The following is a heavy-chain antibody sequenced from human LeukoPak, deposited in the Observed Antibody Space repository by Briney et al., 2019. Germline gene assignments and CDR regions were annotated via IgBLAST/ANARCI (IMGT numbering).Heavy chain of an antibody. J-gene: IGHJ6*02. V-gene: IGHV3-30-3*01. Sequence: GGSLRLSCAASGFTFSSYAMHWVRQAPGKGLEWVAVISKDGSNKDYADSVKGRFTISRDNSKDTVYLQMNSLRTEDTAVFYCARDGGWGAAVMFSINYYYYGMDVWGQGTAVTVSS. CDR1: GFTFSSYA. CDR3: ARDGGWGAAVMFSINYYYYGMDV. CDR2: ISKDGSNK. D-gene: IGHD6-13*01.